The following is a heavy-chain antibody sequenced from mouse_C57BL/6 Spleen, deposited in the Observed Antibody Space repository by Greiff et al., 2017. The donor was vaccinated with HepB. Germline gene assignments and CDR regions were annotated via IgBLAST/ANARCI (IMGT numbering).Heavy chain of an antibody. CDR2: ISDGGSYT. CDR3: ARGQLYFDY. CDR1: GFTFSSYA. V-gene: IGHV5-4*03. Sequence: EVMLVESGGGLVKPGGSLKLSCAASGFTFSSYAMSWVRQTPEKRLEWVATISDGGSYTYYPDNVKGRFTISRDNAKNNLYLQMSHLKSEDTAMYYCARGQLYFDYWGQGTTLTVSS. J-gene: IGHJ2*01. D-gene: IGHD4-1*02.